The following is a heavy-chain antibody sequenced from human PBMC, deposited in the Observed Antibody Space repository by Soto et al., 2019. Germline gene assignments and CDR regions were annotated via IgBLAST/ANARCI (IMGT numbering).Heavy chain of an antibody. D-gene: IGHD4-4*01. Sequence: QVRLVQSEPEVKEPGASVKLSCRASGYRFTGHYLHWVRQAPGQQPEWMAWIYPDNGSPRIAYRFQDRFTVNRDTSLKTDSLELSRLRSDDTATYYCVRDGALRSLSNFDVWGQGTVVTV. CDR1: GYRFTGHY. CDR3: VRDGALRSLSNFDV. CDR2: IYPDNGSP. J-gene: IGHJ3*01. V-gene: IGHV1-2*07.